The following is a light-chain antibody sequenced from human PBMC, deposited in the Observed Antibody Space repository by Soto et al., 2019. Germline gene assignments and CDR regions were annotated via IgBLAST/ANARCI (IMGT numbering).Light chain of an antibody. CDR2: DAS. CDR1: QTISTW. V-gene: IGKV1-5*01. J-gene: IGKJ1*01. Sequence: DIQVTQSPPTLSASVGDGVTITCRASQTISTWMAWYQQKPGKAPKLLVYDASTLQSGVASRFSGSGSGTEFTLIISGLQPDGSATYYCQQYTNTNNPWMFGQGTKVDIK. CDR3: QQYTNTNNPWM.